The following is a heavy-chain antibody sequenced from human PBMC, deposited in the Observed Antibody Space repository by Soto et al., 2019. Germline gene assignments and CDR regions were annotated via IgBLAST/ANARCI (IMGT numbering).Heavy chain of an antibody. CDR3: AKAPSGSYYNSYYYGMDV. CDR2: ISYDGSNK. D-gene: IGHD1-26*01. J-gene: IGHJ6*02. CDR1: GFTFSSYG. V-gene: IGHV3-30*18. Sequence: SLRLSCAASGFTFSSYGMHWVRQAPGKGLEWVAVISYDGSNKYYADSVKGRFTISRDNSKNTLYLQMNSLRAEDTAVYYCAKAPSGSYYNSYYYGMDVWGQGTTVTVSS.